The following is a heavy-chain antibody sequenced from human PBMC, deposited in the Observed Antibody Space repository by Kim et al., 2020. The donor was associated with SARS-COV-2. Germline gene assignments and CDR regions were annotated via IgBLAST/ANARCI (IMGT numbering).Heavy chain of an antibody. CDR3: AKGGLDTAMIDY. J-gene: IGHJ4*02. CDR1: GFTFSSYG. CDR2: ISYDGSNK. V-gene: IGHV3-30*18. D-gene: IGHD5-18*01. Sequence: GGSLRLSCAASGFTFSSYGMHWVRQAPGKGLEWVAVISYDGSNKYYADSVKGRFTISRDNSKNTLYLQMNSLRAEDTAVYYCAKGGLDTAMIDYWGQGTLVTVSS.